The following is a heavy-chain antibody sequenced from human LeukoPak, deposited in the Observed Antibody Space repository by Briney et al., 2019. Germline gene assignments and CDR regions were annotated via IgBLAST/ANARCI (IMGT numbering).Heavy chain of an antibody. J-gene: IGHJ6*02. CDR1: GYTFTSYD. V-gene: IGHV1-8*01. CDR2: MNPNSGNT. Sequence: ASVKVSCKASGYTFTSYDINWVRQATGQGLEWMGWMNPNSGNTGYAQKFQGRVTMTRNTSISTAYMELSSLRSEDTAVYYCARGPQAILRYFDWLFYYYGMDVWGQGTTVTVSS. CDR3: ARGPQAILRYFDWLFYYYGMDV. D-gene: IGHD3-9*01.